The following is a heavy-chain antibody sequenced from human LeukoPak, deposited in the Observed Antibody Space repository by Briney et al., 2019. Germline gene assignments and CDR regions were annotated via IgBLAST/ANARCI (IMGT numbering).Heavy chain of an antibody. CDR1: GFTFSSYG. D-gene: IGHD4-17*01. J-gene: IGHJ5*02. CDR3: AEDHDYGDRNWFDP. Sequence: GGSLRLSCAASGFTFSSYGMHWVRQAPGKGLEWVSTISGSGGSTYYADSVKGRFTISRDNSNNTLYLQMNSLRAEDTAVYSCAEDHDYGDRNWFDPWGQGTLVTVSS. CDR2: ISGSGGST. V-gene: IGHV3-23*01.